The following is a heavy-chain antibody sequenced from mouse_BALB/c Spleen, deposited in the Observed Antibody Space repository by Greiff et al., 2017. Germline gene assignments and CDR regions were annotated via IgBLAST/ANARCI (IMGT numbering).Heavy chain of an antibody. V-gene: IGHV3-6*02. Sequence: EVKLQESGPGLVKPSQSLSLTCSVTGYSITSGYYWNWIRQFPGNKLEWMGYISYDGSNNYNPSLKNRISITRDTSKNQFFLKLNSVTTEDTATYYCARDRDYGPHYFDYWGQGTTLTVSS. CDR1: GYSITSGYY. CDR3: ARDRDYGPHYFDY. D-gene: IGHD1-2*01. CDR2: ISYDGSN. J-gene: IGHJ2*01.